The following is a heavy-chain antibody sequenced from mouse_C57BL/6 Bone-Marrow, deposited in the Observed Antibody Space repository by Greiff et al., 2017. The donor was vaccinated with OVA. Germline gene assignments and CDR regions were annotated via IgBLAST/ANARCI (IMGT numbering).Heavy chain of an antibody. V-gene: IGHV5-17*01. J-gene: IGHJ2*01. CDR2: ISSGSSTI. CDR3: AREFITTVSFDY. D-gene: IGHD1-1*01. CDR1: GFTFSDYG. Sequence: DVQLVESGGGLVKPGGSLKLSCAASGFTFSDYGMHWVRQAPEKGLEWVAYISSGSSTIYYADTVKGRFTISRDNAKNSLFLQMTSLRSEDTAMYYCAREFITTVSFDYWGQGTTLTVSS.